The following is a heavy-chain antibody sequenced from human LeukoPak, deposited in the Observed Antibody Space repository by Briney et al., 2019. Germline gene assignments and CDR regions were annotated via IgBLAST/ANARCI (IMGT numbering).Heavy chain of an antibody. J-gene: IGHJ4*02. Sequence: PSETLSLTCTVSGGSISSTSFYWGWIRQPPGKGLEWIGSIYYSGSTYYNPSLKSRVTISVDTSRNQFSLNLTSVTAADTAVYYCATLGFSSGYYYYFDHWGQGTLVTVSS. D-gene: IGHD3-22*01. V-gene: IGHV4-39*07. CDR3: ATLGFSSGYYYYFDH. CDR1: GGSISSTSFY. CDR2: IYYSGST.